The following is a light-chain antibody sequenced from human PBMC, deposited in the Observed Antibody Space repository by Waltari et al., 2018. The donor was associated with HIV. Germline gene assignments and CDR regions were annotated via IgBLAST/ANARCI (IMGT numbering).Light chain of an antibody. CDR1: QSVSSSY. CDR3: QQYGSSFT. V-gene: IGKV3-20*01. CDR2: GAS. J-gene: IGKJ3*01. Sequence: EIVLTQSPGTLSLSPGERATLSCRASQSVSSSYLAWYKQKPGQAPRLLIDGASSRAAGIPDRFSGSGSGTDFTLTISRLEPEDFAVYYCQQYGSSFTFGPGTKVDIK.